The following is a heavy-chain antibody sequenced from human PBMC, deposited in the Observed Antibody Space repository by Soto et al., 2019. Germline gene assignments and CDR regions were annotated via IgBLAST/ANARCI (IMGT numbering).Heavy chain of an antibody. Sequence: QVQLVQSGAEVKKPGSSVKVSCKASGGTFSSYAISWVRQAPGQGLEWMGGIIPIFGTANYAQKFQGRVTITADESTSTAYMELSSLRSEDTAVYYCARDQSCSGGSCLWEYWYFDLWGRGTLVTVSS. CDR1: GGTFSSYA. J-gene: IGHJ2*01. CDR2: IIPIFGTA. D-gene: IGHD2-15*01. V-gene: IGHV1-69*12. CDR3: ARDQSCSGGSCLWEYWYFDL.